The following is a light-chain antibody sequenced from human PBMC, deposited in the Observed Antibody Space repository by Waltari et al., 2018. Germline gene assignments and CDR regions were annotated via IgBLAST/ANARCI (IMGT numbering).Light chain of an antibody. CDR1: SSDIGGCNY. CDR3: SSYTSTNTVI. Sequence: QSALTQPASVSGSPGQSITISCTGTSSDIGGCNYVSWYQQHPGKAPKLMIFDVTKRPSGVSDRFSGSKSGNTASLTISGLHTDDESDYYCSSYTSTNTVIFGGGTKVTVL. J-gene: IGLJ2*01. V-gene: IGLV2-14*03. CDR2: DVT.